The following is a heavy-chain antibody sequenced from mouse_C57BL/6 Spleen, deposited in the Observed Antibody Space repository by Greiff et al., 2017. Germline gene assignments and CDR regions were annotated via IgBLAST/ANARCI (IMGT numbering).Heavy chain of an antibody. J-gene: IGHJ1*03. CDR1: GYTFTSYW. D-gene: IGHD2-2*01. CDR2: IDPSDSYT. CDR3: ARRGIYYGYDEGYWYFDV. Sequence: QVQLQQPGAELVMPGASVKLSCKASGYTFTSYWMHWVKQRPGQGLEWIGEIDPSDSYTNYNQKFKGKSTLTVDKSSSTAYMQLSSLTSEDSAVYYCARRGIYYGYDEGYWYFDVWGTGTTVTVSS. V-gene: IGHV1-69*01.